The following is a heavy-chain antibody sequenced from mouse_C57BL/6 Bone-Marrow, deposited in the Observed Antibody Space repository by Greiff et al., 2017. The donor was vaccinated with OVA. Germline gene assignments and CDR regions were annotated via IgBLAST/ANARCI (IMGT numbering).Heavy chain of an antibody. V-gene: IGHV5-16*01. J-gene: IGHJ2*01. Sequence: DVKLVESEGGLVQPGSSMKLSCTASGFTFSDYYMAWVRQVPEKGLEWVANINYDGSSTYYLDSLKSRFIISRDNAKNILYLQMSSLKSEDTATYYCARDRQPFFDYWGQGTTLTVSS. D-gene: IGHD3-2*01. CDR2: INYDGSST. CDR1: GFTFSDYY. CDR3: ARDRQPFFDY.